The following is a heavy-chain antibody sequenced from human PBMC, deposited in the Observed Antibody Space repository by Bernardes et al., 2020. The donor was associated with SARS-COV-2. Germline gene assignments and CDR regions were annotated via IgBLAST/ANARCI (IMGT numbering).Heavy chain of an antibody. CDR1: GGSISSYY. V-gene: IGHV4-4*07. D-gene: IGHD3-3*01. CDR2: IYSSGST. J-gene: IGHJ2*01. CDR3: ASGGAYDFWSGYSFDL. Sequence: SETLSLTCTVSGGSISSYYWSWIRQPAGKGLEWIGRIYSSGSTNYNPSRKSRVTMSVDTSKNQFSLKLSSVTGADTAVYYCASGGAYDFWSGYSFDLWGRGTLVTVSS.